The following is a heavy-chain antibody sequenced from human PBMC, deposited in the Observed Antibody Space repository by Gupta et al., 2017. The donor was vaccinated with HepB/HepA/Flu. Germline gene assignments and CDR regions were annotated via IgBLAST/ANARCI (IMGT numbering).Heavy chain of an antibody. Sequence: QVQLVQSGAEVQKPGSSVKVSCKASGGTFSSYAISWVRQAPGQGLEWMGRIIPILGIANYEQKFQGRVTITADKSTSTAYMELSSMRSEDTAVYYCARDREAARLGWFDPWGQGTLVTVSS. CDR2: IIPILGIA. CDR3: ARDREAARLGWFDP. CDR1: GGTFSSYA. D-gene: IGHD6-6*01. J-gene: IGHJ5*02. V-gene: IGHV1-69*04.